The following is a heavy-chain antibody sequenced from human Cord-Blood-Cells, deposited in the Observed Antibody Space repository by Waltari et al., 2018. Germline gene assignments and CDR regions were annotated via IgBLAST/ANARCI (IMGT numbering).Heavy chain of an antibody. CDR2: ISSSSSYI. Sequence: EVQLVESGVGLVKPGGSLRLSCAASGFTFSSYSMNWVRQAPGKGLEWVSSISSSSSYIYYADSVKGRFTISRDNAKNSLYLQMNSLRAEDTAVYYCARDLPRVSSSSGDYWGQGTLVTVSS. V-gene: IGHV3-21*01. CDR3: ARDLPRVSSSSGDY. D-gene: IGHD6-13*01. CDR1: GFTFSSYS. J-gene: IGHJ4*02.